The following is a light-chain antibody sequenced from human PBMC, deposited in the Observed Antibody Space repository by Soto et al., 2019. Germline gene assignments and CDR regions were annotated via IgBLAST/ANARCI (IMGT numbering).Light chain of an antibody. V-gene: IGLV2-14*01. CDR1: SSDVGGYNY. CDR3: SSYTSSSTPYV. CDR2: DVT. Sequence: QSALTQHASVSGSPGQSITISCTGTSSDVGGYNYVSWYQQHPVKAPKLMIYDVTNRPSGVSDRFSGSKSGNTASLTISGLQAEDEADYYCSSYTSSSTPYVFGTGTKVTVL. J-gene: IGLJ1*01.